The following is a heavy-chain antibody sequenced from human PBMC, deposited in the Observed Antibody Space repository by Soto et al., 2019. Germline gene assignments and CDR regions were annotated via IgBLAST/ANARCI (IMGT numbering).Heavy chain of an antibody. CDR1: GFTFSSYT. V-gene: IGHV3-21*01. J-gene: IGHJ4*02. D-gene: IGHD2-2*01. CDR2: ISSSSSYI. Sequence: EVQLVESGGGLVKPGGSLRLSCAASGFTFSSYTMNWVRQAPGKGLEWVSSISSSSSYIYYADSVKGRFTISRDNAKNSLYLQMNSLRAADPAVYYCARDCSSTSYDYWGQGTMVTVSS. CDR3: ARDCSSTSYDY.